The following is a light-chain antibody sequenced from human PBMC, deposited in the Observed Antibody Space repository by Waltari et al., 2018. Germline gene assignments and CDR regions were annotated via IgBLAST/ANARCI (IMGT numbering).Light chain of an antibody. CDR2: DAS. CDR1: QNLSSY. V-gene: IGKV3-11*01. CDR3: QQRSNWPLT. Sequence: EIVLTQSPATLSLSPGERATLSCRASQNLSSYSAWYQQKPGQPPRLLIYDASNRAAGIPARFSGTGSGTDFTLTISSLEPEDFVVYYCQQRSNWPLTFGGGTKVEI. J-gene: IGKJ4*01.